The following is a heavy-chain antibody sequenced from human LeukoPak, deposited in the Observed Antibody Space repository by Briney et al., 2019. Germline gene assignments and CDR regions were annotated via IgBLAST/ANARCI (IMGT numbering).Heavy chain of an antibody. CDR1: ADSSTSYC. D-gene: IGHD6-6*01. CDR2: FIPGDSNT. J-gene: IGHJ5*02. CDR3: ARSPRPLTAARPSSSFWFDP. V-gene: IGHV5-51*01. Sequence: LQTPSRASADSSTSYCFGWVRRLPPKGRQWLGIFIPGDSNTRYHPSFQGQVTISADQSSSTASLQWSSLKASDTAMYYCARSPRPLTAARPSSSFWFDPWGQGTQVTVSS.